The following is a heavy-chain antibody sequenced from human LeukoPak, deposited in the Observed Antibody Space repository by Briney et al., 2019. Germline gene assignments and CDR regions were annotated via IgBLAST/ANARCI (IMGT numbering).Heavy chain of an antibody. CDR3: ARLGTDY. Sequence: ASVKVSCKASGSTFSGYGLSWVRQAPGQGLEWMGWISAYNGDTMYAQNLQGRLTMTTDTSTSTAYMELRTLRSDDTAVYFCARLGTDYWGQGTLVVVSS. J-gene: IGHJ4*02. V-gene: IGHV1-18*01. CDR1: GSTFSGYG. D-gene: IGHD3-16*01. CDR2: ISAYNGDT.